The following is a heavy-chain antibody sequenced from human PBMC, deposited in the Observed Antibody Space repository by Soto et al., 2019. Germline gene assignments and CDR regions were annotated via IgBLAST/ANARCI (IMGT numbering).Heavy chain of an antibody. V-gene: IGHV4-34*01. Sequence: SETLSLTCAVYGGSFSGYYWNWIRQPPGKGLEWIGEIYHSGSTNYNPSLKSRVTISVDKSKNQFSLKLSSVTAADTAVYYCARDSVGGTYYYYGMDVWGQGTSVTVSS. CDR3: ARDSVGGTYYYYGMDV. D-gene: IGHD1-26*01. CDR2: IYHSGST. CDR1: GGSFSGYY. J-gene: IGHJ6*02.